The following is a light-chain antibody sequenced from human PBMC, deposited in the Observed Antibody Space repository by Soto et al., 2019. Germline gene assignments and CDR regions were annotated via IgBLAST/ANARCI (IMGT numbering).Light chain of an antibody. CDR1: QIIDSRY. CDR2: GAS. V-gene: IGKV3-20*01. CDR3: QQYGSSPPRT. Sequence: DIVLTQSPGTLSLSPGERATLSCRASQIIDSRYLGWYQQKPGQAPRLLIYGASSRATGIPDRFSGSGSGTDFTLTISRLESEDVGVYYCQQYGSSPPRTVGPATKVDIK. J-gene: IGKJ1*01.